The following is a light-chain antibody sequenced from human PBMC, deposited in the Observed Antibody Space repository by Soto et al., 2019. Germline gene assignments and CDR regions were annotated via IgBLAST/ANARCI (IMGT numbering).Light chain of an antibody. CDR2: GAS. CDR3: QQYGSLPYT. J-gene: IGKJ2*01. V-gene: IGKV3-20*01. CDR1: QSVSSSY. Sequence: EIVLTQSPGTLSLSPGERATLSCRASQSVSSSYLAWYQQKPGQAPRLIIYGASDRATGIPDRFSGSGSGTDFTLTISRLEREDFAVDYCQQYGSLPYTFGQGTKLEIK.